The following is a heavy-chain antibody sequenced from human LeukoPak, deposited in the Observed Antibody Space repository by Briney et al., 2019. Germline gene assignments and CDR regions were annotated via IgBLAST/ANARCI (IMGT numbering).Heavy chain of an antibody. J-gene: IGHJ4*02. CDR1: GGSTSSYY. Sequence: SETLSLTCTVSGGSTSSYYWCWIRQPPRKGLEWIGYIYCSGSTNYNPSLKSRLTISIDTSKNQFSLKLSSVTAADTAVYYCARHSGAGTGFVYWGQGTLVTVSS. V-gene: IGHV4-59*08. CDR3: ARHSGAGTGFVY. CDR2: IYCSGST. D-gene: IGHD6-19*01.